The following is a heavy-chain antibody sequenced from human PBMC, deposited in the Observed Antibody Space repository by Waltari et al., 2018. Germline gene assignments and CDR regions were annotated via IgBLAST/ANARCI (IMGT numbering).Heavy chain of an antibody. D-gene: IGHD3-3*01. V-gene: IGHV4-34*01. CDR3: AMMSDFWSGY. Sequence: QVQLQQWGAGLLKPSETLSLPCAVYGGSFSGYYWRWSRQPPGKGLEWIGEINHSGSTNYNPSLKSRVTISVDTSKNQFSLKLSSVTAADTAVYYCAMMSDFWSGYWGQGTLVTVSS. CDR2: INHSGST. CDR1: GGSFSGYY. J-gene: IGHJ4*02.